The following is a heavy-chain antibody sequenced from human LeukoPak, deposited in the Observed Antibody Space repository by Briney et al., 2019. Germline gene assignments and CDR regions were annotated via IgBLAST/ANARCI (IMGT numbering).Heavy chain of an antibody. D-gene: IGHD6-13*01. CDR3: ARDRAAAAATPDY. J-gene: IGHJ4*02. CDR2: INPDSGGT. V-gene: IGHV1-2*02. Sequence: ASVKVSCKASGYTFTGHFIHWVRQAPGQGLEWMGWINPDSGGTNYAQKFQGRVTVTTDTSISTAYMELNRLTYDDTAVYYCARDRAAAAATPDYWGQGTLVTVSS. CDR1: GYTFTGHF.